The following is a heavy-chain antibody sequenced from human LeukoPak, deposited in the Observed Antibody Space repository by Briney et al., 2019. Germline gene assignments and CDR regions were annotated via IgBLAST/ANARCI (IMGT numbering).Heavy chain of an antibody. CDR1: GYTFTSYG. CDR3: ARAPYSSGAGENWFDP. D-gene: IGHD6-19*01. CDR2: ISVYNGNT. V-gene: IGHV1-18*01. J-gene: IGHJ5*02. Sequence: ASVKVSCKASGYTFTSYGISWVRQAPGQGLEWMAWISVYNGNTNYAQKFQGRVTMTTDTSTSTAYMELRSLRSDDTAVYYCARAPYSSGAGENWFDPWGQGTQVTVSS.